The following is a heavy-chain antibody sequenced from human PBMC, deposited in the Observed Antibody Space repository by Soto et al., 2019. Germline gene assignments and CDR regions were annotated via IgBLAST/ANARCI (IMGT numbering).Heavy chain of an antibody. J-gene: IGHJ6*02. V-gene: IGHV5-51*01. CDR3: ARRPLSGSIDYGMDV. CDR2: IYPGESDT. D-gene: IGHD5-12*01. CDR1: GYSFTSYW. Sequence: GESLKISCKGSGYSFTSYWIGWVRQMPGKGLEWMGIIYPGESDTRYSPSFQGQVTISADKSISTAYLQWSSLKASDTAMYYCARRPLSGSIDYGMDVWGQGTTVTVSS.